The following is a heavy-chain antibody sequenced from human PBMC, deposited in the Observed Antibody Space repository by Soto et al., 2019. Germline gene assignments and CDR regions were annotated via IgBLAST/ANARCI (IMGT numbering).Heavy chain of an antibody. Sequence: PSETLSLTCAVSGGSISSGNWWSWVRQPPGKGLEWIGEIYHSGSTNYNPSLKSRVTISVDKSKNQFSLKLSSVTAADTAVYSCARTPWDGYIGYYFDDWGQGTLVTVSS. D-gene: IGHD5-18*01. CDR1: GGSISSGNW. CDR2: IYHSGST. V-gene: IGHV4-4*02. J-gene: IGHJ4*02. CDR3: ARTPWDGYIGYYFDD.